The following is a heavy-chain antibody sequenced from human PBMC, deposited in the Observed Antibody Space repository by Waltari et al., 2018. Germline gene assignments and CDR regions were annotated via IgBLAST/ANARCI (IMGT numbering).Heavy chain of an antibody. D-gene: IGHD5-12*01. Sequence: EVQLVESGGGLVQPGGSLRLSCAASGFTFSSYEMNWVRQAPGKGLGWVSYISSSGSTIYDADSGKGRFTISRDNAKNSLYLQMNSLRAEDTAVYYCARVVEMATIPYFDYWGQGTLVTVSS. J-gene: IGHJ4*02. CDR2: ISSSGSTI. V-gene: IGHV3-48*03. CDR3: ARVVEMATIPYFDY. CDR1: GFTFSSYE.